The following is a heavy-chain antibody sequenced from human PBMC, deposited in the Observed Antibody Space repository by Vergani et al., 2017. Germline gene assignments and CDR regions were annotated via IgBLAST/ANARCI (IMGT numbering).Heavy chain of an antibody. D-gene: IGHD3-3*01. CDR3: AKGGHDFWSGYSFDY. CDR1: GFTFSSYA. CDR2: ISGSGGST. J-gene: IGHJ4*02. V-gene: IGHV3-23*01. Sequence: EVQLLESGGGLVQPGGSLRLSCAASGFTFSSYAMSWVRQAPGKGLEWVSAISGSGGSTHYADSVKGRFTISRDNSKNTLYLQMNSLRAEDTAVYYCAKGGHDFWSGYSFDYWGQGTLVTVSS.